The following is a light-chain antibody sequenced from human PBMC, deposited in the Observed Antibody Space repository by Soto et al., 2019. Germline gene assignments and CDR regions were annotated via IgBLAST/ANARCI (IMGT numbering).Light chain of an antibody. CDR1: QDISSW. Sequence: DIPMTQSPSSVSASVGDRVTVTCRASQDISSWLAWYQQKPGKAPNLLIYGASSLQSGVPSRFSGSGSGTDFTLTISSLQPEDFATYYCLQAKSFPLTFGGGTKVEIK. V-gene: IGKV1-12*01. CDR2: GAS. CDR3: LQAKSFPLT. J-gene: IGKJ4*01.